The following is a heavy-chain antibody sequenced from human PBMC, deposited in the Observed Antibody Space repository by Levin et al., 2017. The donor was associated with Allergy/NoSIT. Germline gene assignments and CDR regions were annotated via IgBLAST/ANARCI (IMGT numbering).Heavy chain of an antibody. Sequence: SETLSLTCTVSGGSISSYYWSWIRQPPGKGLEWIGYIYYSGSTNYNPSLKSRVTISVDTSKNQFSLKLSSVTAADTAVYYCARLSSSSWYSLGPFDYWGQGTLVTVSS. CDR1: GGSISSYY. D-gene: IGHD6-13*01. J-gene: IGHJ4*02. CDR2: IYYSGST. CDR3: ARLSSSSWYSLGPFDY. V-gene: IGHV4-59*08.